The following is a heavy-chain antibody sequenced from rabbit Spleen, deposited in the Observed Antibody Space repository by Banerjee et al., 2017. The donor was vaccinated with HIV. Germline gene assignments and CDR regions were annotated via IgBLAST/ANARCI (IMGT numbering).Heavy chain of an antibody. D-gene: IGHD8-1*01. CDR1: GFSFSSSDY. CDR3: ARDTGSSFSTYGMDL. V-gene: IGHV1S45*01. Sequence: QEQLVESGGGLVQPEGSLTLTCSASGFSFSSSDYIGWVRQAPGKGLEWISCIAGSSSGFTYSATWAKGRFTISKTSSTTVTLQMTSLTAADTATYFCARDTGSSFSTYGMDLWGPGTLVTVS. CDR2: IAGSSSGFT. J-gene: IGHJ6*01.